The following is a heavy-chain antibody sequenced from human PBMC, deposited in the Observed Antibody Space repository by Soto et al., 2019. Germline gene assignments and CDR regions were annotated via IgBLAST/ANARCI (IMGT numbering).Heavy chain of an antibody. D-gene: IGHD4-17*01. Sequence: ASVKVSCKASGYTFTSYDINWVRQATGQGLEWMGWMNPNSGNTGYAQKFQGRVTMTRNTSISTAYMELSSLRSEDTAVYYCAVQDDYGDYVAFDIWGQGTMVTVSS. J-gene: IGHJ3*02. V-gene: IGHV1-8*01. CDR3: AVQDDYGDYVAFDI. CDR2: MNPNSGNT. CDR1: GYTFTSYD.